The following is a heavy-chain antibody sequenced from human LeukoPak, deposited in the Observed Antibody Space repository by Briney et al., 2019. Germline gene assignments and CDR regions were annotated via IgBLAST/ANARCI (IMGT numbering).Heavy chain of an antibody. CDR3: ARDVYNLGHWFDP. V-gene: IGHV3-11*04. CDR2: IGTRGSTI. CDR1: GFTFSDYY. D-gene: IGHD1-14*01. Sequence: GGSLRLSCAASGFTFSDYYMSWIRQAPGKGLEWFSYIGTRGSTIYYADSVKGRFTISRDNAKKSLYLQMNSLRAEDTAVYYCARDVYNLGHWFDPWGQGTLVTVSS. J-gene: IGHJ5*02.